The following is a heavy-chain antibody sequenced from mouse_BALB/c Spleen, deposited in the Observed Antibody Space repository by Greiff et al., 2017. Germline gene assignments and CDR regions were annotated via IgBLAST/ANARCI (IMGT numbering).Heavy chain of an antibody. CDR2: ISSGSSTI. CDR1: GFTFSSFG. V-gene: IGHV5-17*02. J-gene: IGHJ3*01. CDR3: ARDQPFAY. Sequence: EVQRVESGGGLVQPGGSRKLSCAASGFTFSSFGMHWVRQAPEKGLEWVAYISSGSSTIYYADTVKGRFTISRDNAKNNLYLQMSSLKSEDTAMYYCARDQPFAYWGQGTLVTVSA.